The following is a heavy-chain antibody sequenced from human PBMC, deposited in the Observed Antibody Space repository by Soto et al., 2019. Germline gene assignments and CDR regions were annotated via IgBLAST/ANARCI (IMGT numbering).Heavy chain of an antibody. Sequence: SQTLSLTCAVSGGSIPSSNWWSWVRPTLGKGWEWIGEIYHSGSTNYNPSLKSRVTISVDTSKNHFSLKLSSVTAADTAVYYCATFHGDYVSYWGRG. CDR3: ATFHGDYVSY. D-gene: IGHD4-17*01. CDR1: GGSIPSSNW. CDR2: IYHSGST. J-gene: IGHJ4*02. V-gene: IGHV4-4*02.